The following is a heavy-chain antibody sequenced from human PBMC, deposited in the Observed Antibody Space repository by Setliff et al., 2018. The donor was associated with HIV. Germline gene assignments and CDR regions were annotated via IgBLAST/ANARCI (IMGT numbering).Heavy chain of an antibody. CDR3: ARQSTTSRDFDS. J-gene: IGHJ4*02. CDR2: VSYTGTT. V-gene: IGHV4-30-4*08. D-gene: IGHD2-2*01. CDR1: GGSISSDDYY. Sequence: PSETLSLTCTVSGGSISSDDYYWNWIRQPPGKGLEWIGFVSYTGTTRYSPPLRSRISISIDASKNKFSLQLSSVTAADTAVYYCARQSTTSRDFDSWGQGTLVTVSS.